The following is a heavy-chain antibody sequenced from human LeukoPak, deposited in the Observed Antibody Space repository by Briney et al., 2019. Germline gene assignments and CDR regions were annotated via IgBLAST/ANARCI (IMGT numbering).Heavy chain of an antibody. V-gene: IGHV3-23*01. CDR2: ISGSGGST. D-gene: IGHD3-3*01. J-gene: IGHJ4*02. CDR1: GFTFSSYA. Sequence: PGGSLRLSCAASGFTFSSYAMSWVRQAPGKGLEWVSAISGSGGSTYYADSVKGRFTISRDNSKNTLYLQMNSLRAEDTAVYYCAKVEDFWSGYYSYLNFDHWGQGTLVTVSS. CDR3: AKVEDFWSGYYSYLNFDH.